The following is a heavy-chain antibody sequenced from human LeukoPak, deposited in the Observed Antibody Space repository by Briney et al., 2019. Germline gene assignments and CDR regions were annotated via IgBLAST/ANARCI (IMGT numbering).Heavy chain of an antibody. D-gene: IGHD4-17*01. CDR1: GFTFSSYA. J-gene: IGHJ6*02. Sequence: GGSLRLSCAASGFTFSSYAMHWVRQAPGKGLEWVAVISYDGSNKYYADSVKGRFTISRDNSKNTLYLQMNSLRAEDTAVYYCAREYGDYTQPYYYGMDVWGQGTTVTVSS. V-gene: IGHV3-30-3*01. CDR2: ISYDGSNK. CDR3: AREYGDYTQPYYYGMDV.